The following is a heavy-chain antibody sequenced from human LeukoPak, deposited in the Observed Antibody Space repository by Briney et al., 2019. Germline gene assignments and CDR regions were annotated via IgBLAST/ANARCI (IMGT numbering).Heavy chain of an antibody. D-gene: IGHD3-22*01. V-gene: IGHV3-21*01. J-gene: IGHJ4*02. Sequence: AGGSLRLSCAASQFSFSSYSFNWVRQAPGQGLEWVSSITKGATHMYYADSMRGRFTVSRDDAKNSLYLQMNSLTAEDTAVYYCVRLRRNSDSSGYYYYYDYWGRGTLVTVSS. CDR1: QFSFSSYS. CDR2: ITKGATHM. CDR3: VRLRRNSDSSGYYYYYDY.